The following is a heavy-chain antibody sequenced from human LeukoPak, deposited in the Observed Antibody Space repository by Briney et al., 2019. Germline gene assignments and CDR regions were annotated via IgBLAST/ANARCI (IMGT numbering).Heavy chain of an antibody. J-gene: IGHJ5*02. D-gene: IGHD3-10*01. V-gene: IGHV3-30*04. Sequence: GGSLRLSCAASGFTFSSYAMHWVRQAPGKGLEWVTVISYDGSNKYYADSVKGRFTISRDNSKNTLYLQMNSLRAEDTAVYYCARDRGYYGSGSYYHWGQGTLVTVSS. CDR2: ISYDGSNK. CDR3: ARDRGYYGSGSYYH. CDR1: GFTFSSYA.